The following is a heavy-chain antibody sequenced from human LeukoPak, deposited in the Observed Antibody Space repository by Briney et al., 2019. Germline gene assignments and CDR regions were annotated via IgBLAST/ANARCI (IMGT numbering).Heavy chain of an antibody. CDR2: IIPIFGTA. J-gene: IGHJ4*02. Sequence: ASVKVSCKASGGTFSSYAISWVRQAPGQGLERTGGIIPIFGTANYAQKFQGRVTITADESTSTAYMELSSLRSEDTAVYYCASRGYSSGWYYFDYWGQGTLVTVSS. D-gene: IGHD6-19*01. V-gene: IGHV1-69*01. CDR3: ASRGYSSGWYYFDY. CDR1: GGTFSSYA.